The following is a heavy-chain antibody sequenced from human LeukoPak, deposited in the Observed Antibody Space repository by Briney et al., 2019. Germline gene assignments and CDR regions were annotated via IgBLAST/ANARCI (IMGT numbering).Heavy chain of an antibody. CDR2: ISGSGGST. CDR3: GLIAVAGRPLDY. D-gene: IGHD6-19*01. CDR1: GFTFSSYG. V-gene: IGHV3-23*01. Sequence: PGGSLRLSCAASGFTFSSYGMSWVRQAPGKGLEWVSTISGSGGSTYYADSVRGRFTISRDNSKNTLYLQMNSLRAEDTAVYYCGLIAVAGRPLDYWGQGTLVTVCS. J-gene: IGHJ4*02.